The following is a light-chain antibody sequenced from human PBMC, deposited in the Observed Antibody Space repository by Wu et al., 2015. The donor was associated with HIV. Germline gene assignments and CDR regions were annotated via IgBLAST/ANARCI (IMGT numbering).Light chain of an antibody. V-gene: IGKV3-20*01. Sequence: EIVLTQSPATLSLSPGRRATLSCRASQSIDSDLGWFQQRPGQAPRLLIYDASNRATGIPARFSGSGSGTDFTLTISRLEPEDFAVYYCQQYGSSPYSFGQGTKLEIK. CDR1: QSIDSD. CDR3: QQYGSSPYS. J-gene: IGKJ2*03. CDR2: DAS.